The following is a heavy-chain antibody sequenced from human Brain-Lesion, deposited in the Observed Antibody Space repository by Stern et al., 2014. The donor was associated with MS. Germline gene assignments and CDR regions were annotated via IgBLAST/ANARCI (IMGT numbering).Heavy chain of an antibody. V-gene: IGHV4-39*01. Sequence: VQLVESGPGLVKPSETLSLTCTVSGGSISSSSYYWGWIRQPPGKGLEWIGSIYYRGSTYYNPSLKSRVTISMDTTKKQLPLRLSSVTAADTAVYFCAKLWLGELPESPFDYWGQGTLVTVSS. CDR2: IYYRGST. D-gene: IGHD3-10*01. CDR1: GGSISSSSYY. J-gene: IGHJ4*02. CDR3: AKLWLGELPESPFDY.